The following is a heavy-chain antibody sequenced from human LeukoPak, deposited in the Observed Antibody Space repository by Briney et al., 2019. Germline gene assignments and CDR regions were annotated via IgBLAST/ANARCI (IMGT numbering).Heavy chain of an antibody. V-gene: IGHV3-23*01. CDR1: GFTFRDSA. CDR3: ARDIELSA. D-gene: IGHD3-16*02. J-gene: IGHJ3*01. Sequence: GGSLRLSCAASGFTFRDSAMSWIRQAPGKGLEWVSLISFSGANTYYADSVKGRFTVSRDNSKDTLYLQMNSLRAEDTAIYYCARDIELSAWGLGTMVTVSS. CDR2: ISFSGANT.